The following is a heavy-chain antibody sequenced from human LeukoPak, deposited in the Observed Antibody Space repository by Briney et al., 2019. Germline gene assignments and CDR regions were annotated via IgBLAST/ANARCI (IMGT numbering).Heavy chain of an antibody. V-gene: IGHV3-23*01. Sequence: PGGSLRLSCAASGFTFSTYSMNWVRQAPGKGLEWVSIISGDGATTDYADSVKGRFTISRDNSRNTLYLQMNSLRVEDTAVYYCAKKNLAAAGPNYFVYWGQGTLVTVSS. CDR3: AKKNLAAAGPNYFVY. J-gene: IGHJ4*02. CDR1: GFTFSTYS. CDR2: ISGDGATT. D-gene: IGHD6-13*01.